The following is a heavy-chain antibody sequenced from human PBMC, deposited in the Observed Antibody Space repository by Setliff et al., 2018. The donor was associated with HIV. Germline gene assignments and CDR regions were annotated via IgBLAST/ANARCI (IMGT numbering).Heavy chain of an antibody. V-gene: IGHV3-23*01. CDR2: ISGSGGGT. CDR3: ARVVRGVTAHYFDY. CDR1: GFTFSTYA. J-gene: IGHJ4*02. D-gene: IGHD3-10*01. Sequence: PGGSLRLSCAASGFTFSTYAMSWVRQAPGKGLEWVAAISGSGGGTYYADSVKGRFTISRDNSKNTLYLQMNSLRAEDTAVYYCARVVRGVTAHYFDYWGQGTPVTVSS.